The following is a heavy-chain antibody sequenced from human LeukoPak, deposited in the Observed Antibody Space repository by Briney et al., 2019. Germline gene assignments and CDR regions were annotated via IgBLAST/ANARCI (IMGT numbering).Heavy chain of an antibody. V-gene: IGHV1-18*01. CDR2: ISAYNGNT. J-gene: IGHJ4*02. D-gene: IGHD3-10*01. CDR3: ARDLGGITREFDY. Sequence: ASVKVSCKASGYTFTSYGNSWVRQAPGQGLEWMGWISAYNGNTNYAQKLQGRVTMTTDTSTSTAYVELRSLRSDDTAVYYCARDLGGITREFDYWGQGTLVTVSS. CDR1: GYTFTSYG.